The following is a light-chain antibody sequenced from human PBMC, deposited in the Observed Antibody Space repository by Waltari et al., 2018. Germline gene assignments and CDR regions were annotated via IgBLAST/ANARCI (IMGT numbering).Light chain of an antibody. CDR2: GVS. CDR3: SSFTRAKTWV. V-gene: IGLV2-14*03. J-gene: IGLJ3*02. CDR1: SSDIGGFNY. Sequence: QSALTQPDSVSGSPRQSITISCTGTSSDIGGFNYVSWYQQHSGKAPRLIIFGVSDRPSGVSNRFSGSTAGNTASLTISGLQAEDEADYYCSSFTRAKTWVFGGGTKVTVL.